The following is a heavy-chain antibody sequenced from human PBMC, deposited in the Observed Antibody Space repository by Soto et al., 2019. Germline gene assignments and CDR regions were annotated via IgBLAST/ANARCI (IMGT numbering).Heavy chain of an antibody. D-gene: IGHD3-22*01. Sequence: GASVKVSCKASGGTFSSYAISWVRQAPGQGLEWKGGVIPIFGTANYAQKFQGRVTITADESTSTAYMELSILRSEDTAVYYCARVSFINYYDSSGYYARDYYYGMDVWGQGTTVTSP. CDR2: VIPIFGTA. CDR3: ARVSFINYYDSSGYYARDYYYGMDV. V-gene: IGHV1-69*13. CDR1: GGTFSSYA. J-gene: IGHJ6*02.